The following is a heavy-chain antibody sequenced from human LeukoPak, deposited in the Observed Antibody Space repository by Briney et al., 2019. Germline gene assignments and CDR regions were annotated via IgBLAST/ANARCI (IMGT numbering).Heavy chain of an antibody. CDR3: ALQRTLWQQLLDY. CDR2: ISGSGDST. D-gene: IGHD6-13*01. V-gene: IGHV3-23*01. Sequence: GGSLRLSCAASGFTFSSYAMTWVRQAPGKVLEWVSTISGSGDSTYYADSVKGRFTISRDNSKNTLYLQMNSLRAEDTAVYYCALQRTLWQQLLDYWGQGTLVTVSS. CDR1: GFTFSSYA. J-gene: IGHJ4*02.